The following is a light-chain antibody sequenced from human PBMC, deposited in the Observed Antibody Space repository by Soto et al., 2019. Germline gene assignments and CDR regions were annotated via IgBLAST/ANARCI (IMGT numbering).Light chain of an antibody. J-gene: IGKJ4*01. CDR2: AAS. CDR1: QAISSR. V-gene: IGKV1-13*02. Sequence: AIQLTQSPSSLSASLGDRITLTCRASQAISSRLAWYQQKPGKAPHLLIYAASSLQSGVPSRFSGSGSGTDFTLTISSLQPEDFATYYCHQCNSSPLTFGGGTKVEI. CDR3: HQCNSSPLT.